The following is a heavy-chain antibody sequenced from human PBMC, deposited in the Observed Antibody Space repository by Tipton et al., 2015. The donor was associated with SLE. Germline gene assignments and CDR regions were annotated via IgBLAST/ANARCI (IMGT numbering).Heavy chain of an antibody. CDR3: ARVPVGQTWIDY. CDR1: GGSISSGDYY. V-gene: IGHV4-30-4*01. CDR2: IYYSGST. J-gene: IGHJ4*02. D-gene: IGHD1-1*01. Sequence: TLSLTCTVSGGSISSGDYYWSWIRQPPGKGLEWIGYIYYSGSTYYNPSLKSRVTISVDTSKNQFSLKLSSVTAADTAVYYCARVPVGQTWIDYWGQGTLVTVSS.